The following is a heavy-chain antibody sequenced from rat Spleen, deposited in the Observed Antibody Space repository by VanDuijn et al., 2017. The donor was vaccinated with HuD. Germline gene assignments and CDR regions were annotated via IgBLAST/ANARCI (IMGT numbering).Heavy chain of an antibody. V-gene: IGHV5-31*01. CDR3: TREGNSGYDY. Sequence: EVQLVESGGGLVQPGRSLKLSCAVSGFTFSNYGMAWVRQAPGKGLEWVASIPNSGGSTYYPDSVKGRFTISRDNAQNTLYLQMNSLRSEDTATYYCTREGNSGYDYWGQGVMVTVSS. CDR2: IPNSGGST. CDR1: GFTFSNYG. D-gene: IGHD4-3*01. J-gene: IGHJ2*01.